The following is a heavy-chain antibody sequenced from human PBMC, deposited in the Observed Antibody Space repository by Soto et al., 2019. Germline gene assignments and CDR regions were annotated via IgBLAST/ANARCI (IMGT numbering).Heavy chain of an antibody. Sequence: PGESLKISCKGSGYSFTSYWIGWVRQMPGKGLEWMGIIYPGDPDTRYSPSFQGQVTISADKSISTAYLQWSSLKASDTAMYYCARETPADPYYYGSGSYYPFDYWGQGTLVTVSS. V-gene: IGHV5-51*01. CDR3: ARETPADPYYYGSGSYYPFDY. CDR2: IYPGDPDT. D-gene: IGHD3-10*01. CDR1: GYSFTSYW. J-gene: IGHJ4*02.